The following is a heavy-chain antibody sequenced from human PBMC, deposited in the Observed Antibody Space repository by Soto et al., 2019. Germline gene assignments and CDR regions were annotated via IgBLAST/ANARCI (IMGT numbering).Heavy chain of an antibody. CDR3: ARDQGGDYTDY. CDR2: IYYSGST. D-gene: IGHD4-17*01. V-gene: IGHV4-30-4*01. Sequence: QVPLQGSGPGLVRPSQTLSLTCTVSGGSISSDDYFWSWIRQPPGKGLEWIGHIYYSGSTYYNPSLKSRVTISVETSKNQFSLRLTSVTAADTAIYYCARDQGGDYTDYWGQGTLVTVSS. CDR1: GGSISSDDYF. J-gene: IGHJ4*02.